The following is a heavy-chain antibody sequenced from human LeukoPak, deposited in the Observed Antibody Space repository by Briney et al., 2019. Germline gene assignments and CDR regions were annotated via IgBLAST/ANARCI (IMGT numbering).Heavy chain of an antibody. D-gene: IGHD2-15*01. CDR2: IYHSGST. J-gene: IGHJ6*03. CDR1: GGSFSGYY. V-gene: IGHV4-34*01. CDR3: ARAKRWWLGTRGDYYYYYMDV. Sequence: SETLSLTCAVYGGSFSGYYWSWIRQPPGKGLEWIGEIYHSGSTNYNPSLKSRVTISVDTSKNQFSLKLSSVTAADTAVYYCARAKRWWLGTRGDYYYYYMDVWGKGTTVTVSS.